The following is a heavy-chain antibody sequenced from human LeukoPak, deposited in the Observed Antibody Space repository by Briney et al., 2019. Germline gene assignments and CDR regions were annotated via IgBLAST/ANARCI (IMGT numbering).Heavy chain of an antibody. V-gene: IGHV1-69*10. CDR2: IILILGIA. Sequence: SVKVSCKASGGTFSSYAISWVRQAPGQGLEWMGRIILILGIANYAQKFQGRVTITADKSTSTAYMELSSLRSEDTAVYYCARDAEAPRRVPHYYYYGMDVWGQGTTVTVSS. CDR3: ARDAEAPRRVPHYYYYGMDV. CDR1: GGTFSSYA. J-gene: IGHJ6*02. D-gene: IGHD1-14*01.